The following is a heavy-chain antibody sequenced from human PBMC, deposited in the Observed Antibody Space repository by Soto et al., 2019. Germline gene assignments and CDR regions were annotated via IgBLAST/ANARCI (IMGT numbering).Heavy chain of an antibody. D-gene: IGHD3-16*01. Sequence: GGSLRLSCAASGFTFSSYGMHWVRQAPGKGLEWVAVISYDGSNKYYADSVKGRFTISRDNSKNTLYLQMNSLRAEDTAVYYCAREGLTIGYYYGMDVWGQGTTVTVSS. V-gene: IGHV3-30*03. CDR1: GFTFSSYG. CDR3: AREGLTIGYYYGMDV. CDR2: ISYDGSNK. J-gene: IGHJ6*02.